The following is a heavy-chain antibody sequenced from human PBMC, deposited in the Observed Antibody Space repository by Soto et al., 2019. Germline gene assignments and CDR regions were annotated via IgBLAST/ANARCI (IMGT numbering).Heavy chain of an antibody. D-gene: IGHD6-13*01. J-gene: IGHJ4*02. CDR3: ASLSGSAAAGVHALIDY. CDR2: IYYSGST. Sequence: SETLSLTCTVSGGSISSGGYYWSWIRQHPGKSLEWIGYIYYSGSTYYNPSLKSRVTISVDTSKNQFSLKLCSVTAADTAVYYCASLSGSAAAGVHALIDYRAQGTLVTVSS. CDR1: GGSISSGGYY. V-gene: IGHV4-31*03.